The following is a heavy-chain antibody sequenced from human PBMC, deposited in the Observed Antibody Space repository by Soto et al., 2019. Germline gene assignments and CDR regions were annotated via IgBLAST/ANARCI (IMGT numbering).Heavy chain of an antibody. J-gene: IGHJ4*02. V-gene: IGHV3-23*01. D-gene: IGHD6-19*01. Sequence: GGPMRLSCAVSGFNFRSYAMSWVLQAPGKGLEWVSAISGSGGSTYYADSVKGRFTISRDNSKNTLYLQMNSLRAEDTAVYYCAKVTDGGRIAVAGNSGSYFDYWGQGTLVTVSS. CDR3: AKVTDGGRIAVAGNSGSYFDY. CDR1: GFNFRSYA. CDR2: ISGSGGST.